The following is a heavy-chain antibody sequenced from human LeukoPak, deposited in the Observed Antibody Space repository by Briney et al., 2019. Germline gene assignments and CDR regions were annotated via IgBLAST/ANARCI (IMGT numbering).Heavy chain of an antibody. J-gene: IGHJ4*02. CDR2: IYHSGTT. CDR3: ARDQRNTYYYGSGSPSDY. Sequence: SKTLSLTCAVSGVAISRGGYAWNWIRQPPGKGLEWIAYIYHSGTTYYNPSLKSRVTISVDTSKNQFSLKLSSVTAADTAVYYCARDQRNTYYYGSGSPSDYWGQGTLVTVSS. V-gene: IGHV4-30-2*01. D-gene: IGHD3-10*01. CDR1: GVAISRGGYA.